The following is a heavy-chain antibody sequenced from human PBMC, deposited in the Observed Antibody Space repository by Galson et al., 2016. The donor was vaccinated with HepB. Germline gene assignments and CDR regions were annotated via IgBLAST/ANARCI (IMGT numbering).Heavy chain of an antibody. Sequence: SLRLSCAASGFTFSSYGMHWVRQTPGKGLEWVAIIWYDGSRKEYADSVKGRFTISRDDSKNTLYLQMNNLGAEDTAVYYCAKEISVAGVNGLPSDYWGQGTLVTVSS. CDR2: IWYDGSRK. CDR3: AKEISVAGVNGLPSDY. J-gene: IGHJ4*02. D-gene: IGHD6-19*01. CDR1: GFTFSSYG. V-gene: IGHV3-33*06.